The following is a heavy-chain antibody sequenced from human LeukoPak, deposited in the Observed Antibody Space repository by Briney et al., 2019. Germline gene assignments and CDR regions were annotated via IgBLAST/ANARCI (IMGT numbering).Heavy chain of an antibody. Sequence: PSETLTLTCNVSGASFESHYWTWIRQTPDKRLEWIGYYFDTGSTDYNPSLKSRVTMSVDKSKNQFFMRLRSVTAADTAVYYCVRTGWELLTTWGPGTPVTVSS. D-gene: IGHD4-23*01. CDR3: VRTGWELLTT. J-gene: IGHJ4*02. CDR2: YFDTGST. CDR1: GASFESHY. V-gene: IGHV4-59*11.